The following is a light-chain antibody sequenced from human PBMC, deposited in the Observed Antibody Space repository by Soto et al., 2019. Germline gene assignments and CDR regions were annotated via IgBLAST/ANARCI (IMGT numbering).Light chain of an antibody. CDR2: DAS. CDR3: QQRSNWLLT. J-gene: IGKJ4*01. Sequence: EIVLTQSPATLSLSPGERATLSCRARQSVSSYLAWYQQKPGQAPRLLIYDASNRATGIPARFSGSGSGTDLTLTISSLEPEDFAVYYCQQRSNWLLTFGGGTKVEIK. V-gene: IGKV3-11*01. CDR1: QSVSSY.